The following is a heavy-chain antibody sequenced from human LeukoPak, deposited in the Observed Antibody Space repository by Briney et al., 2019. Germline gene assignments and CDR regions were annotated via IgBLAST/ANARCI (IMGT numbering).Heavy chain of an antibody. D-gene: IGHD3-22*01. CDR3: ARGSYDSSDFEYFHH. CDR2: VDHTGIT. J-gene: IGHJ1*01. Sequence: SETLSLTCSVSDDSITMYYWTWIRQPPGKGLEWIGYVDHTGITNFSPSLNGRVSISRDTTKNLFSLKLSSVTAADTAVYYCARGSYDSSDFEYFHHWGQGTLVTVSS. CDR1: DDSITMYY. V-gene: IGHV4-59*08.